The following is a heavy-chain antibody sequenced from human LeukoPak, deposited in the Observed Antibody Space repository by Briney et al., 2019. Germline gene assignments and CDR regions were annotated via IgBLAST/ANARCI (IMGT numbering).Heavy chain of an antibody. V-gene: IGHV3-74*03. Sequence: GGSLRLSCTVSGFTITNNWMYWVRHAPGRGLVWVSRIKMDERSAVYADSVKGRFIISRDNAKNTVYLQMNSLRADDTAVYYCATVFKGSSLQDYWGQGTLVTVSS. CDR2: IKMDERSA. J-gene: IGHJ4*02. CDR3: ATVFKGSSLQDY. CDR1: GFTITNNW. D-gene: IGHD3-10*01.